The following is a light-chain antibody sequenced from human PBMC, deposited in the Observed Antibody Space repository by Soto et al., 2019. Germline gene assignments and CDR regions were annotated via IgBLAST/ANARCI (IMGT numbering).Light chain of an antibody. CDR1: QGISSY. V-gene: IGKV1-9*01. Sequence: DIPLTQAPSFLSASVGDRVTITCRASQGISSYLAWYQQKPGKAPKLLIYAASTLQSGVPSRYSGSRSGTEFTLTISSLQPEDFATYYGQQLNSYPLTFGGGTKVEIK. J-gene: IGKJ4*01. CDR2: AAS. CDR3: QQLNSYPLT.